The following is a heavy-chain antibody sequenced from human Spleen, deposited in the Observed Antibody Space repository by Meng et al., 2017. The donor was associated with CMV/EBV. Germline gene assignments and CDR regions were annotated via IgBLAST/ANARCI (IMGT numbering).Heavy chain of an antibody. J-gene: IGHJ6*02. Sequence: GESLKISCAASGFTFSSYWMSWVRQAPGKGLEWVSVIYSGGSTYYADSVKGRFTISRDNSKNTLYLQMNSLRAEDTAVYYCARLGYCSSTSCYLRWYYYGMDVWGQGTTVTV. CDR1: GFTFSSYW. V-gene: IGHV3-53*01. CDR3: ARLGYCSSTSCYLRWYYYGMDV. D-gene: IGHD2-2*01. CDR2: IYSGGST.